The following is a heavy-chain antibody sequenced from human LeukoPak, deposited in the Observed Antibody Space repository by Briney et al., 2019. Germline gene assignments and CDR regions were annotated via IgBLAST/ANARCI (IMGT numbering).Heavy chain of an antibody. CDR2: ISYDGSNN. Sequence: GGSLRLSCAASGFSFSTYAMHWVRQAPCKGLEWVAIISYDGSNNYYADSVKGRFTISRDNSKNTLYLQMNTLRAEDTAVYYCARTLYAGYEPFDCWGQGTLVTVSS. D-gene: IGHD5-12*01. CDR1: GFSFSTYA. J-gene: IGHJ4*02. V-gene: IGHV3-30*01. CDR3: ARTLYAGYEPFDC.